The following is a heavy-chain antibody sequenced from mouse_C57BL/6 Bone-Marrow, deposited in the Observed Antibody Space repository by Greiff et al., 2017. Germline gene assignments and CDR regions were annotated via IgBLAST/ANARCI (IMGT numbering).Heavy chain of an antibody. CDR1: GYTFTSYW. Sequence: QVQLQQPGAELVKPGASVKLSCKASGYTFTSYWMQWVKQRPGQGLEWIGEIDPSDSYTNYNQKFKGKATLTVDTSSSTAYMQLSSLTSEDSAVYYCARVGGPDYCGQGTTLTVSS. CDR2: IDPSDSYT. CDR3: ARVGGPDY. V-gene: IGHV1-50*01. J-gene: IGHJ2*01. D-gene: IGHD1-1*02.